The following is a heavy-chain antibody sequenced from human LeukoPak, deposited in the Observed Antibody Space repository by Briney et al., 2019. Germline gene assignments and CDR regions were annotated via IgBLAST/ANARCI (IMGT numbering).Heavy chain of an antibody. CDR2: TNHSGST. J-gene: IGHJ6*03. CDR1: GGSFSGYY. Sequence: SETLSLTCAVYGGSFSGYYWSWIRQPPGKGLEWIGETNHSGSTNYNPSLKSRVTISVDASKNQFSLKLSSVTAADTAAYYCARAQLDDYYYYYYMDVWGKGTTVTVSS. CDR3: ARAQLDDYYYYYYMDV. V-gene: IGHV4-34*01. D-gene: IGHD6-6*01.